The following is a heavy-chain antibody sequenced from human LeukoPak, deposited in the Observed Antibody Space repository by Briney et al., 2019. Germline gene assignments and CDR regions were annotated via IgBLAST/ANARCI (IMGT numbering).Heavy chain of an antibody. V-gene: IGHV4-39*07. CDR1: GGSISSSPYY. J-gene: IGHJ4*02. D-gene: IGHD4-17*01. CDR3: ARDLGYGEFDY. CDR2: IYTSGST. Sequence: SETLSLTCTVSGGSISSSPYYWGWIRQPPGKGLEWIGRIYTSGSTNYNPSLKSRVTISVDTSKNQSSLKLSSVTAADTAVYYCARDLGYGEFDYWGQGTLVTVSS.